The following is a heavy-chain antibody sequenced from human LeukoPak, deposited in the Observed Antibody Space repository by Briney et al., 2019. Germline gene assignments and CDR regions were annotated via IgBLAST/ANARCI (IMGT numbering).Heavy chain of an antibody. D-gene: IGHD5-12*01. CDR3: AIEGVDKPSDY. V-gene: IGHV3-21*01. Sequence: PGGSLRLSCAASGFTFSSYSMNWVRQAPGKGLEWVSSISYSGYYIYYADSVKGRFTISRDNAKNLLYLQMNSLRAEDMAVYYCAIEGVDKPSDYWGHGTLVTVFS. CDR1: GFTFSSYS. CDR2: ISYSGYYI. J-gene: IGHJ4*01.